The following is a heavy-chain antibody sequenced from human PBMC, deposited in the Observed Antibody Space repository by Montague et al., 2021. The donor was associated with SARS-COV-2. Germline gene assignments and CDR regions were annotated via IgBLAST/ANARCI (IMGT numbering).Heavy chain of an antibody. Sequence: SETLSLTCSVSGGSISSSYWSWIRQPPGTGLEWIGYIYDYGSAKYNPLPKSRVTISVDASKNQFSLKLSFLTAVDTAVYYCARHADWDWFYFDYWGQETLVTVSS. CDR1: GGSISSSY. D-gene: IGHD3-9*01. J-gene: IGHJ4*02. V-gene: IGHV4-59*08. CDR3: ARHADWDWFYFDY. CDR2: IYDYGSA.